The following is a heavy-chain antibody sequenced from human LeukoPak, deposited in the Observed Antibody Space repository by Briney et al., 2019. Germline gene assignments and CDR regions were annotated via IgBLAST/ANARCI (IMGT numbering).Heavy chain of an antibody. CDR3: ARDSAYYYDSSGLWYFDY. D-gene: IGHD3-22*01. V-gene: IGHV3-7*01. J-gene: IGHJ4*02. Sequence: GGPLRLSCAASGFTFSSYWMSWVRQAPGKGLEWVANIKQDGSEKYYVDSMKGRLTMSRENAKNSLFLQMNSLRAEDTAGYYCARDSAYYYDSSGLWYFDYWGQGTLVTVSS. CDR2: IKQDGSEK. CDR1: GFTFSSYW.